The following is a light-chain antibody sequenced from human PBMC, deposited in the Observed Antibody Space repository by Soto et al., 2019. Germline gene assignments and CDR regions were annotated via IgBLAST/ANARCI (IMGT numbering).Light chain of an antibody. Sequence: QAVVTQEPSLTVSPGGTVTLTCGSSTGAVTSNHHPYWFQQKAGQAPRTLIYDTSNKHSWTPARFSGSVLGDKAALTLSGAQPEDEAQSCCLLSYNAARVFGGGTQLTVL. CDR3: LLSYNAARV. V-gene: IGLV7-46*01. CDR2: DTS. CDR1: TGAVTSNHH. J-gene: IGLJ2*01.